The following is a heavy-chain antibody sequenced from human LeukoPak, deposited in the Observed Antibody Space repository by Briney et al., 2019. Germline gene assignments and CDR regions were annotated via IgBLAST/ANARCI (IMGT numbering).Heavy chain of an antibody. CDR1: GYTFTGYY. D-gene: IGHD2-21*02. CDR2: INPNSGGT. CDR3: ARDRLTDYYFDY. J-gene: IGHJ4*02. V-gene: IGHV1-2*02. Sequence: ASAKVSCKASGYTFTGYYIHWVRQAPGQGLEWMGWINPNSGGTGYSQKFQGRVTMTRDTSITTAYMELSGLRSDDTAAYYCARDRLTDYYFDYWGQGTLVTVSS.